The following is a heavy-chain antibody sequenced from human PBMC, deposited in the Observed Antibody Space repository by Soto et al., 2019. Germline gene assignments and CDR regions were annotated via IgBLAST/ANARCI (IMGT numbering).Heavy chain of an antibody. CDR3: ARNIFRGPPAY. V-gene: IGHV1-18*01. D-gene: IGHD3-9*01. CDR2: ITTDKGKT. J-gene: IGHJ1*01. Sequence: ASVKLSCKTSAYTLTSFGISWVRQAPGQGLEWMGWITTDKGKTTYAQKFQDRDTMATDTSTSTAYMEMRSLTSEDTAVYYCARNIFRGPPAYWGPGTLVTVSS. CDR1: AYTLTSFG.